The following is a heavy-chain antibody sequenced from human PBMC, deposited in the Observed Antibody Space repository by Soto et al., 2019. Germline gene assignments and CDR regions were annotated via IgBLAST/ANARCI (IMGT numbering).Heavy chain of an antibody. V-gene: IGHV3-33*01. CDR2: IWYDGSNK. Sequence: GGSLRLSCAASGFTFSSYGMHWVRQAPCKGLEWVAVIWYDGSNKYYADSVKGRFTISRDNSKNTLYLQMNSLRAEDTAVYYCARDRVFWSGLGYYYYYMDVWGKGTTVTVSS. CDR1: GFTFSSYG. J-gene: IGHJ6*03. D-gene: IGHD3-3*01. CDR3: ARDRVFWSGLGYYYYYMDV.